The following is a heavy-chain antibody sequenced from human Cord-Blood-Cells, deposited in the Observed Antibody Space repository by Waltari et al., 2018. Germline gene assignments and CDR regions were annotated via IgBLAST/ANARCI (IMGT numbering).Heavy chain of an antibody. CDR3: ARGGYDKGASDI. J-gene: IGHJ3*02. D-gene: IGHD5-12*01. CDR1: GYTFTSYA. CDR2: INAGNGNT. Sequence: QVQRVQSGAEVKKPGASVKVSCKASGYTFTSYAMHWVCQAPGQRLESRRWINAGNGNTKDAQKFQGRVTIARDTSARTVCMELSSRRCEDTAVYDCARGGYDKGASDIWGQGTTVTVSS. V-gene: IGHV1-3*01.